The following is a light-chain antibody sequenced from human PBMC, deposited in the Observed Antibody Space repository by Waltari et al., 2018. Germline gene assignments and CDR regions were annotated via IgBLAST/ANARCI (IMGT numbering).Light chain of an antibody. CDR2: FGS. J-gene: IGKJ4*01. Sequence: DMVMPESPLSLPVTPGEAASISGRSSQSLLFSNGYNYLDWYLQKPGQSPQLLIYFGSNRASGVPDRFSGSGSGTDFTLKITRVEAEDVGVYYCMQALQSPPTFGGGTKVDIK. CDR3: MQALQSPPT. V-gene: IGKV2-28*01. CDR1: QSLLFSNGYNY.